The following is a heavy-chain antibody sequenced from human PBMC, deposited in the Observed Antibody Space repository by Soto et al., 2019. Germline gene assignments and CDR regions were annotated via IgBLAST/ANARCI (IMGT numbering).Heavy chain of an antibody. J-gene: IGHJ5*02. CDR1: GFTFSSYA. V-gene: IGHV3-30-3*01. CDR2: ISGDGSDK. Sequence: PGGSLRLSCAASGFTFSSYALHWVRQAPGKGLEWVAVISGDGSDKYYADSVKGRFTISRDRSKSSLYLQMNSLRAEDTAVYYCARDLVFYCSLSSCFGNNWIDPWGQGTLVTVSS. D-gene: IGHD2-15*01. CDR3: ARDLVFYCSLSSCFGNNWIDP.